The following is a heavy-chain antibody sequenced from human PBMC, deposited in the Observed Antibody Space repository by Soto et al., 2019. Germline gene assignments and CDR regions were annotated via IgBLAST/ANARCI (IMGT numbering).Heavy chain of an antibody. CDR1: GVSISDPSDY. CDR3: ARHGSY. V-gene: IGHV4-39*01. CDR2: IYFSGTT. Sequence: PSQPMPLTSNVSGVSISDPSDYWGWIRQAPGKGLEWIGTIYFSGTTFYNPSLKSRLSISVDTAQNQFSLRLTSVTAADTAVYYCARHGSYWGQGTLVTVSS. J-gene: IGHJ4*02.